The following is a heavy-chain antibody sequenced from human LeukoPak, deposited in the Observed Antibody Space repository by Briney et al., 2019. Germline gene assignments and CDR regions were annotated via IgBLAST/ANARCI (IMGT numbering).Heavy chain of an antibody. CDR2: IIPILGIA. V-gene: IGHV1-69*04. J-gene: IGHJ5*02. Sequence: GASVKVSCKASGGTFSSYAISWVRQAPGQGPEWMGRIIPILGIANYAQKFQGRVTITADKSTSTAYMELSSLRSEDTAVYYCARDAATYYYDSSFPWGQGTLVTVSS. D-gene: IGHD3-22*01. CDR1: GGTFSSYA. CDR3: ARDAATYYYDSSFP.